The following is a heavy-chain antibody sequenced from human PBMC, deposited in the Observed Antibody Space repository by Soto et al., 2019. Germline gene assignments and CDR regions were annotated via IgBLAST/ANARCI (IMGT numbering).Heavy chain of an antibody. CDR2: IWYDGSNK. CDR1: GFMFSNYG. V-gene: IGHV3-33*01. D-gene: IGHD1-26*01. Sequence: SLSLSCVASGFMFSNYGMHWVRQAPGKGLEWVAIIWYDGSNKYYADSVKGRFTISRDNSRNTVYLQMNSLRAEDTAMYYCAAGEPLNYRGQGTLVTVSS. J-gene: IGHJ4*02. CDR3: AAGEPLNY.